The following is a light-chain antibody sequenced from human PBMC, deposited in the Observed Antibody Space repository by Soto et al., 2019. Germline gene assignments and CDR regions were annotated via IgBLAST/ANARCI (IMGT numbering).Light chain of an antibody. Sequence: QSALTQPASVSGSPGQLITISCTGTSSDIGAYNYVSWYQQHPGKAPKLMIYDVNIRPSGVSNRFSGSKSGNTASLTSSGLQAEDEADYYCTSWTTSTTMIFGGGTKVTVL. CDR1: SSDIGAYNY. CDR3: TSWTTSTTMI. CDR2: DVN. V-gene: IGLV2-14*03. J-gene: IGLJ2*01.